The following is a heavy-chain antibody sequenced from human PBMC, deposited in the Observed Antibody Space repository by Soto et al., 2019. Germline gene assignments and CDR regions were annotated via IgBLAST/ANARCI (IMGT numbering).Heavy chain of an antibody. CDR1: GFTFSSYA. CDR3: ATATAPLVGATTSVFDY. CDR2: ISGSGCST. D-gene: IGHD1-26*01. J-gene: IGHJ4*02. Sequence: PGGSLRLSCAASGFTFSSYAMSWVRQAPGKGLEWVSAISGSGCSTYYADSVKGRFTISRDNSKNTLYLQMNSLRAEDTAVYYCATATAPLVGATTSVFDYWGQGTLVTVSS. V-gene: IGHV3-23*01.